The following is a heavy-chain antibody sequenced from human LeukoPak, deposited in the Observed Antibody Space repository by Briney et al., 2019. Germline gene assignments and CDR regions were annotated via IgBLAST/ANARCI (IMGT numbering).Heavy chain of an antibody. V-gene: IGHV3-7*01. CDR3: RRSLDY. CDR2: IKPDGSGQ. J-gene: IGHJ4*02. Sequence: GGSLRLSCVASGYTFSDHGMHWVRQAPGKGLEWVANIKPDGSGQYYLDSVRGRFTISRDDAKNSVYLQMNSLRDEDTAVYYCRRSLDYWGPGTLVTVSS. CDR1: GYTFSDHG.